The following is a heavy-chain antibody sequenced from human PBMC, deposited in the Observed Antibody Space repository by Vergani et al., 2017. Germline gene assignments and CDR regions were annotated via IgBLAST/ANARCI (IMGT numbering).Heavy chain of an antibody. CDR2: ISYDGSNK. CDR1: GFTFSSYG. J-gene: IGHJ3*02. CDR3: AKDKHSSSWPDAFDI. D-gene: IGHD6-13*01. Sequence: QVQLVESGGGVVQPGRSLRLSCAASGFTFSSYGMHWVRQAPGKGLEWVAVISYDGSNKYYADSVKGRFTISRDNSKNTLYLQMNSLRAEDTAVYYCAKDKHSSSWPDAFDIWGQGTMVTVSS. V-gene: IGHV3-30*18.